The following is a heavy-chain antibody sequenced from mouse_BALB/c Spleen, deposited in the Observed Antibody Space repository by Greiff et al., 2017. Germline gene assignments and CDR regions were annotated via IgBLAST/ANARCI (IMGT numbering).Heavy chain of an antibody. CDR1: GYSITSDYA. CDR3: ARNYRYDWFAY. V-gene: IGHV3-2*02. D-gene: IGHD2-14*01. J-gene: IGHJ3*01. CDR2: ISYSGST. Sequence: EVMLVESGPGLVKPSQSLSLTCTVTGYSITSDYAWNWIRQFPGNKLEWMGYISYSGSTSYNPSLKSRISITRDTSKNQFFLQLNSVTTEDTATYYCARNYRYDWFAYWGQGTLVTVSA.